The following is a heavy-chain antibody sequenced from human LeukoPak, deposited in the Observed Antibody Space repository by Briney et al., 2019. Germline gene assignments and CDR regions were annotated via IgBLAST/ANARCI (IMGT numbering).Heavy chain of an antibody. Sequence: GGSLRLSCAASGFTFSSYNMNWVRQAPGKGLEWVSSISSSSSYIYYADSVKGRFTISRDNAKNSLYLQMNSLRAEDTAVYYCARDPAESEMSDYWGQGTLVTVSS. V-gene: IGHV3-21*01. CDR3: ARDPAESEMSDY. J-gene: IGHJ4*02. CDR2: ISSSSSYI. D-gene: IGHD1-14*01. CDR1: GFTFSSYN.